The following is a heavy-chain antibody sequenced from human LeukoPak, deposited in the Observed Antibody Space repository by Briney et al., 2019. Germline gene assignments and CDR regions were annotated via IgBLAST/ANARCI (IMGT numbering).Heavy chain of an antibody. J-gene: IGHJ4*02. D-gene: IGHD4-23*01. CDR2: IYPGDSDT. V-gene: IGHV5-51*01. CDR3: GRWDYGGNSYFDY. Sequence: GESLKISCKGSGYSFDNHWIAWVRQMPGKGLEWMGIIYPGDSDTRYSPSFQGQVTISADKSISTVYLQWRSLKASDSAMYFCGRWDYGGNSYFDYWGQGTLVTVSS. CDR1: GYSFDNHW.